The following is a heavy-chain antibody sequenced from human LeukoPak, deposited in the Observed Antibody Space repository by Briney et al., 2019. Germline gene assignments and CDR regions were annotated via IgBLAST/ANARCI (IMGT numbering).Heavy chain of an antibody. Sequence: GGSLRLSCAASGFTFSTHWMHWVRQAPGKGLVWVSGISSDGRSRIYADFVRGRFTISRDNAKDTLYLQTYSLRAEDTAVYYCARDFKDLGAWGQGTLVTVSS. CDR3: ARDFKDLGA. CDR2: ISSDGRSR. D-gene: IGHD1-26*01. CDR1: GFTFSTHW. J-gene: IGHJ4*02. V-gene: IGHV3-74*01.